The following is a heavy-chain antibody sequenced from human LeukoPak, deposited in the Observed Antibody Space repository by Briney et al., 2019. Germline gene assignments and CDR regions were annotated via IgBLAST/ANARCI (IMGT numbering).Heavy chain of an antibody. Sequence: GASVKLSCKASGYTCTGYYMHWVRHAPGQGLEWMGWINPNSGGTNYAQKFQGRVTMTRDTSISTAYMELSRLRSDDTAVYYCARVSDYWGSPKPFDPWGQGTLVTVSS. D-gene: IGHD2-8*02. J-gene: IGHJ5*02. V-gene: IGHV1-2*02. CDR2: INPNSGGT. CDR3: ARVSDYWGSPKPFDP. CDR1: GYTCTGYY.